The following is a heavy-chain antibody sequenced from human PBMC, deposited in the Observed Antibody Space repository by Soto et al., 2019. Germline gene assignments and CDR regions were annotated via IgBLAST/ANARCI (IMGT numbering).Heavy chain of an antibody. Sequence: EVLLLESGGGLVQPGGSLRLSCEASGFSFSSFAMNWVRQAPGKGLEWVSAIGDSGASTYYADSVKGRFTISRDNSRNTLYLQLTSLRAEDTPVYYCAKGVELAVWGNGTTVTVSS. CDR3: AKGVELAV. CDR1: GFSFSSFA. J-gene: IGHJ6*04. D-gene: IGHD1-26*01. CDR2: IGDSGAST. V-gene: IGHV3-23*01.